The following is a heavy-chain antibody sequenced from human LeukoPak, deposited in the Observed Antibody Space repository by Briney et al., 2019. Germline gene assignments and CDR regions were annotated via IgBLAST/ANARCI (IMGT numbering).Heavy chain of an antibody. J-gene: IGHJ4*02. D-gene: IGHD3-10*01. CDR3: AKTFPYGTTWFGFCDY. CDR1: GFPFSNND. V-gene: IGHV3-23*01. CDR2: ISGGGGDT. Sequence: SGGSLRLSCAASGFPFSNNDMTWVRQAPGRGLDWLSAISGGGGDTYYADSVKGRFTISRDNSKNILYLQMSSLTAEDTAVYYCAKTFPYGTTWFGFCDYWGQGALVTVSS.